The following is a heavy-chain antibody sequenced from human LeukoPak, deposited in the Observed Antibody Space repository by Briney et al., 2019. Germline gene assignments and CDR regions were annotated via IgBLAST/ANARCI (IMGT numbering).Heavy chain of an antibody. V-gene: IGHV4-39*07. CDR3: ARVGGQQTD. D-gene: IGHD6-13*01. CDR2: IYYSGST. CDR1: GGSISSSSYY. J-gene: IGHJ4*02. Sequence: SETLSLTCTVSGGSISSSSYYWGWTRQPPGKGLEWIGSIYYSGSTNYNPSLKSRVTISVDTSKKQFSLKLSSVTAADTAVYYCARVGGQQTDWGQGTLVTVSS.